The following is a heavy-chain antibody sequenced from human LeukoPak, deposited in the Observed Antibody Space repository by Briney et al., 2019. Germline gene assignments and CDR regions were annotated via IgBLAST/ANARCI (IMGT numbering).Heavy chain of an antibody. CDR3: ARDPDYDSSGYIDY. CDR2: ISAYNGNT. CDR1: GYTFTIYG. D-gene: IGHD3-22*01. V-gene: IGHV1-18*01. J-gene: IGHJ4*02. Sequence: GASVTVSCKASGYTFTIYGISWVRQAPGQGLEWMGWISAYNGNTNYAQKLQGRVTMTTDTSTSTAYMELRSLRSDDTAVYYCARDPDYDSSGYIDYWGQGTLVTVSS.